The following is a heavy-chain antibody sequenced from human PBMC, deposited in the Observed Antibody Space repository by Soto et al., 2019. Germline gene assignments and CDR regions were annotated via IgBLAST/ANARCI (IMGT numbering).Heavy chain of an antibody. CDR3: AKDRTVNSWGWRVDFDY. V-gene: IGHV3-23*01. Sequence: EVQLLESGGGLVQPGGSLRLSCAASGFTFSSYAMSWVRQAPGKGLAGVSAISGSGGSTYYADSVKGRFTISRDNSKNTLYLQMNGLRSEDTAVYYCAKDRTVNSWGWRVDFDYWGQGTLVTVSS. D-gene: IGHD7-27*01. CDR1: GFTFSSYA. J-gene: IGHJ4*02. CDR2: ISGSGGST.